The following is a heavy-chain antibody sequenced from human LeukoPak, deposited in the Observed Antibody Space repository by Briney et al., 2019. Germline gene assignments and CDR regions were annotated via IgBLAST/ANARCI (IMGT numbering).Heavy chain of an antibody. V-gene: IGHV4-59*01. CDR2: IYYSGST. J-gene: IGHJ3*02. CDR3: AREGRRDGATHDAFDI. Sequence: SETLSLTCTVSGGSISSYYWSWIRQPPGKGLEWIGYIYYSGSTNYNPSLKSRVTISVDTSKNQFSLKLSSVTAADTAVYYCAREGRRDGATHDAFDIWGQGTMVTVSS. D-gene: IGHD4-17*01. CDR1: GGSISSYY.